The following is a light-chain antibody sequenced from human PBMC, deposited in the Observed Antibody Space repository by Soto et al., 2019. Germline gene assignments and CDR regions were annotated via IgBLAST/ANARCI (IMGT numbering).Light chain of an antibody. CDR3: ASWDDSLSVPI. CDR1: RSDIGSNY. CDR2: RND. V-gene: IGLV1-47*01. J-gene: IGLJ2*01. Sequence: QSVLPQPPSASGTPGQRVTISCSGSRSDIGSNYVYWYQHLPGMAPKLLIYRNDQRPSGVPDRISGSKSGTSASLAIIGLRSEDEAEYYCASWDDSLSVPIFGGGTKLTVL.